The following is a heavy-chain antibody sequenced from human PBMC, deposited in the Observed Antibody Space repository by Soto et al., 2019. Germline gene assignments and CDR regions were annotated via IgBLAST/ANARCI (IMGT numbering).Heavy chain of an antibody. CDR2: IYWDDDK. CDR1: GFSLGTSGVS. V-gene: IGHV2-5*02. CDR3: AHRTGYGAIFDY. Sequence: QITLKESGPTLVKPTQTLTLTCTFSGFSLGTSGVSVGWVCQPPGRALEWLALIYWDDDKHYSPSLKSRRTITTDTSKNQVVLTLTNMDPVDTATYYCAHRTGYGAIFDYWGQGTLVTVSS. D-gene: IGHD4-17*01. J-gene: IGHJ4*02.